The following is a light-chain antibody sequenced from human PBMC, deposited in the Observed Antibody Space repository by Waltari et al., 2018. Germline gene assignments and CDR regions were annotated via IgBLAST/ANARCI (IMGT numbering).Light chain of an antibody. CDR2: AAS. J-gene: IGKJ1*01. CDR1: QTISNY. V-gene: IGKV1-39*01. CDR3: QQGYNSPT. Sequence: IQMTQDPSSLSASVGDRVTMTCRASQTISNYLNWYQQKPREAPKLLIYAASTLQTGVPSRFSATGSGTEFTLTISGLQPEDSATYFCQQGYNSPTFGQGTGVEIK.